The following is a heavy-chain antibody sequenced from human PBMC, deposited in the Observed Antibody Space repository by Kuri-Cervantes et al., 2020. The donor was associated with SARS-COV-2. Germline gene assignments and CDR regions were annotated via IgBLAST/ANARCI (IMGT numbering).Heavy chain of an antibody. CDR3: ARDSRITMIVGGGPGAFDI. V-gene: IGHV3-66*01. CDR1: GFTVSGNY. Sequence: GGSLRLSCAASGFTVSGNYMSWVRQALGKGLEWVSVIYSGGSTYYADSVKGRFIISRDNSKNTLYLQMNSLRAEDTAVYYCARDSRITMIVGGGPGAFDIWGQGTMVTVSS. D-gene: IGHD3-22*01. J-gene: IGHJ3*02. CDR2: IYSGGST.